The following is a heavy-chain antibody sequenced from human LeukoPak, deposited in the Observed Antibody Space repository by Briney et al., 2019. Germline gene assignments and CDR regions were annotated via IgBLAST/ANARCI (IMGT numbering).Heavy chain of an antibody. V-gene: IGHV1-69*06. CDR1: GYTFTGYY. Sequence: GASVKVSCKASGYTFTGYYMHWVRQAPGQGLEWMGGIIPIFGTANYAQKFQGRVTITADKSTSTAYMELSSLRSEDTAVYYCARPRAPVTRISSFDIWGQGTMVTVSS. CDR2: IIPIFGTA. D-gene: IGHD4-17*01. J-gene: IGHJ3*02. CDR3: ARPRAPVTRISSFDI.